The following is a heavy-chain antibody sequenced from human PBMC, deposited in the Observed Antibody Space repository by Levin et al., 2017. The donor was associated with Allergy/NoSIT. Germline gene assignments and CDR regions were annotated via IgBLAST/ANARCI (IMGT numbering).Heavy chain of an antibody. D-gene: IGHD6-13*01. CDR3: ARVQAKEQLDY. Sequence: QPGESLKISCAASGFTFGNYEMQWVRQAPGKGLEWVSYISSSGVTKYYADSVKDRFTTSRDNAKNSLYLQMNSLRADDAGVYYCARVQAKEQLDYWGQGTLVTVSS. V-gene: IGHV3-48*03. CDR2: ISSSGVTK. CDR1: GFTFGNYE. J-gene: IGHJ4*02.